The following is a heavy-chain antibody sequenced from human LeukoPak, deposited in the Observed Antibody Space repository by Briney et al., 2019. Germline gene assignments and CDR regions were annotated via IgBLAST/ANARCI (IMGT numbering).Heavy chain of an antibody. CDR3: ARGRGIAL. Sequence: QPGGSLRLSWAASGFTFDNYWMNWVRQALGKGLEWVANMVDDGNKKNYVDSVKGRFTISRDNVKSSLYLQMNSLRVEDTAVYYCARGRGIALWGQGTLVTVSS. CDR2: MVDDGNKK. CDR1: GFTFDNYW. J-gene: IGHJ4*02. D-gene: IGHD6-13*01. V-gene: IGHV3-7*01.